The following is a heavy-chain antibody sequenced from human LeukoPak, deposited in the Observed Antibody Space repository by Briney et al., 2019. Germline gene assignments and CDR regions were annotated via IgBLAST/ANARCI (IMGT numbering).Heavy chain of an antibody. CDR1: GFTFRRYS. D-gene: IGHD5-24*01. Sequence: PGGSLRLSCAASGFTFRRYSMNWIRQAPGKGLEWISYINEGSNNIFYADSVKGRFTISRDNAKNSLHLQMNSLRVDDTAVYYRARDDLTNGYNGNFWGQGTLVTVSS. V-gene: IGHV3-48*01. CDR2: INEGSNNI. CDR3: ARDDLTNGYNGNF. J-gene: IGHJ4*02.